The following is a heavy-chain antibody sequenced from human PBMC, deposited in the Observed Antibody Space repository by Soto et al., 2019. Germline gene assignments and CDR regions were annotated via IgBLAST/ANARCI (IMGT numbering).Heavy chain of an antibody. V-gene: IGHV3-23*01. Sequence: EVQLLESGGGLVQPGGSLRLSCAASGFTFSSYAMSWVRQAPGKGLEWVSAISGSGGSTYYADSVKGRFTISRDNSKNTLYLQMISLSAEETAVYYFSKDIHGSPATDYDILPGAYCYCMDVWGQGTTVTVSS. CDR3: SKDIHGSPATDYDILPGAYCYCMDV. CDR1: GFTFSSYA. D-gene: IGHD3-9*01. CDR2: ISGSGGST. J-gene: IGHJ6*02.